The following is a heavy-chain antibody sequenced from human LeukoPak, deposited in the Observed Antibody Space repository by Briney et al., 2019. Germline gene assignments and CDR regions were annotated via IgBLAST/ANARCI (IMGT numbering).Heavy chain of an antibody. CDR2: INPNSGGT. CDR1: GYTFTGYY. V-gene: IGHV1-2*02. CDR3: ARAMQQLVPGDYYYYYMDV. D-gene: IGHD6-13*01. Sequence: ASVKVSCKASGYTFTGYYMHWVRQAPGQGLEWMGWINPNSGGTNYAQKFQGRVTMTRDTSISTAYMELSRLRSDDTAVYYCARAMQQLVPGDYYYYYMDVWGKGTTVTVSS. J-gene: IGHJ6*03.